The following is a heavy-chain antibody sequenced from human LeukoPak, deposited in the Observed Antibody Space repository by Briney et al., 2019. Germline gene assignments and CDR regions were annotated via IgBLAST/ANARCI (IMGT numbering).Heavy chain of an antibody. CDR3: ARLSQQTFDI. J-gene: IGHJ3*02. CDR1: GFTFSKYG. CDR2: IDPSGGST. V-gene: IGHV1-46*01. Sequence: GGSLRLSCAASGFTFSKYGMYWVRQAPGQGLEWMGIIDPSGGSTSYAQKFQGRVTMTRDTSTSTVYMELSSLRSDDTAVYYCARLSQQTFDIWGQGTLVTVSS.